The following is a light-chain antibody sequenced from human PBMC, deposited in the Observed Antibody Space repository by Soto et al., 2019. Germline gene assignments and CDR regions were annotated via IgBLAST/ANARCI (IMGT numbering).Light chain of an antibody. CDR2: DVS. Sequence: QSVLTQPASVSGSPGQSITISCTGTSSDVGGYNYVSWYQQHPGKAPKLMIYDVSNRPSGVSNRFSGSKSGNTASLTISGLQAEDEADYYCSSYTSSITSFYVFGTGTKLTVL. J-gene: IGLJ1*01. CDR3: SSYTSSITSFYV. V-gene: IGLV2-14*01. CDR1: SSDVGGYNY.